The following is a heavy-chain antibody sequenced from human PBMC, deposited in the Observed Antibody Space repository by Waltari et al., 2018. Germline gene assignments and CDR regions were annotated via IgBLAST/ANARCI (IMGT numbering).Heavy chain of an antibody. V-gene: IGHV3-23*01. D-gene: IGHD1-26*01. CDR3: ARDAGAGYYYFDL. J-gene: IGHJ4*02. CDR2: ISGRGSKT. CDR1: GFPCGNYD. Sequence: EVQLLESGGGLVQPGGSLSLSCAASGFPCGNYDMSWVGQAPGKGVEWVSSISGRGSKTSNGDAVKGRFTISRDNSRNTLFLVMNSLRAGDTAVYYCARDAGAGYYYFDLWGQGTLVTVSS.